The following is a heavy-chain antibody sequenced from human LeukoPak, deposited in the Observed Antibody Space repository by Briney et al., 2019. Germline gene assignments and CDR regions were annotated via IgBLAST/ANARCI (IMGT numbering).Heavy chain of an antibody. Sequence: VASVKVSCKASGYTFTGYYMHWVRQAPGQGLEWMGWINPNSGGTNYAQKFQGRVTMTRDTSISTAYMELSRLRSDDTAVYYCARDRGRRITMVRGVNWFDPWGQGTLVTVSS. CDR2: INPNSGGT. CDR3: ARDRGRRITMVRGVNWFDP. V-gene: IGHV1-2*02. J-gene: IGHJ5*02. CDR1: GYTFTGYY. D-gene: IGHD3-10*01.